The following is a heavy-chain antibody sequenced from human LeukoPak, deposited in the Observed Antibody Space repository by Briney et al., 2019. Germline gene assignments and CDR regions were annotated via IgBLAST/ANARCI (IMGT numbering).Heavy chain of an antibody. Sequence: SETLSLTCAVYGGSFSGYYRSWIRQPPGKGLEWIGEINHSGSTNYNPSLKGRVTISVDTSKNQFSLKLSSVTAADTAVYYCARGPLYSSSWYNWFDPWGQGTLVTVSS. D-gene: IGHD6-13*01. J-gene: IGHJ5*02. CDR2: INHSGST. V-gene: IGHV4-34*01. CDR1: GGSFSGYY. CDR3: ARGPLYSSSWYNWFDP.